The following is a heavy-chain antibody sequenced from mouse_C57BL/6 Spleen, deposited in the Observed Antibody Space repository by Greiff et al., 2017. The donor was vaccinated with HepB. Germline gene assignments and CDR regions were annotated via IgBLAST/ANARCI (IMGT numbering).Heavy chain of an antibody. D-gene: IGHD2-5*01. CDR2: ISDGGSYT. CDR1: GFTFSSYA. Sequence: DVMLVESGGGLVKPGGSLKLSCAASGFTFSSYAMSWVRQTPEKRLEWVATISDGGSYTYYPDNVKGRFTISRDNAKNNLYLQMSHLKSEDTAMYYCARAYYSNHYFDYWGQGTTLTVSS. V-gene: IGHV5-4*03. CDR3: ARAYYSNHYFDY. J-gene: IGHJ2*01.